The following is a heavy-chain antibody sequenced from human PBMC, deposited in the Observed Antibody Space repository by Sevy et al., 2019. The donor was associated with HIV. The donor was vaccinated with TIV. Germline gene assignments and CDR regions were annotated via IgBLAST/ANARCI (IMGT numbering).Heavy chain of an antibody. J-gene: IGHJ6*02. V-gene: IGHV3-7*04. D-gene: IGHD6-6*01. CDR3: AGASGGGLGSSSSTRYGLDV. CDR2: IRQDGSEK. CDR1: GFSFTTYW. Sequence: GGSLRLSCAVSGFSFTTYWMNWVRQAPGKGLEWVANIRQDGSEKYYVDSVKGRFIISRDNAKNLLYLKMNSLRVDDTAIDYCAGASGGGLGSSSSTRYGLDVWGQGTTVTVSS.